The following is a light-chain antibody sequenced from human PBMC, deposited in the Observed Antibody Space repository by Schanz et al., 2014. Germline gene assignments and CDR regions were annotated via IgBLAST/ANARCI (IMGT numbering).Light chain of an antibody. V-gene: IGLV2-23*01. Sequence: QSVLTQPPSVSGAPGQRVTISCTGTSSDNLVSWYQQHPGKAPKLMIYEGSRRPSGVSNRFSGSKSGNTASLTISGLQAEDEADYYCFSYAGRNTYVFGGGTKLTVL. CDR1: SSDNL. CDR2: EGS. CDR3: FSYAGRNTYV. J-gene: IGLJ3*02.